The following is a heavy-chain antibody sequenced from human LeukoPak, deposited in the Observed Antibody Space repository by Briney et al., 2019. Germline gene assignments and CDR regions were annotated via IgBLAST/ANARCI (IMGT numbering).Heavy chain of an antibody. V-gene: IGHV3-30*04. D-gene: IGHD3-10*01. CDR2: ISYDGSNK. CDR1: GCTFSSYA. Sequence: GRSLRLSCAASGCTFSSYAMHWVRQAPGKGLDWVALISYDGSNKYYADSVKGRFTISRDNSKNTLYLQMNSMRAEDTAVYYCARVLTDPRYGSGSGYFDYWGQGTLVTVSS. CDR3: ARVLTDPRYGSGSGYFDY. J-gene: IGHJ4*02.